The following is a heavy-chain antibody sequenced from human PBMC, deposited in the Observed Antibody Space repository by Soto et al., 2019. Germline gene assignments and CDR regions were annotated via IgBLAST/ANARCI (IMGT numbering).Heavy chain of an antibody. CDR3: ARYTSNGWYKWFDP. D-gene: IGHD6-13*01. J-gene: IGHJ5*02. V-gene: IGHV4-34*01. CDR1: GGSFSGYY. CDR2: INHSGST. Sequence: QVQLQQWGAGLLKPSETLSLTCAVFGGSFSGYYWSWIRQPPGKGLEWIGEINHSGSTNYNPSLKSRVTISVDTSMNQFSLKLSSVTAADTAMYYCARYTSNGWYKWFDPWGQGTLVTVSS.